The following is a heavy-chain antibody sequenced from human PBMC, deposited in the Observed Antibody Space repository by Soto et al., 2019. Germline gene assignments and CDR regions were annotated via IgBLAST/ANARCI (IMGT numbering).Heavy chain of an antibody. V-gene: IGHV4-4*02. Sequence: PSETLSLTCAVSGGSISSSNWWSWVRQPPGKGLEWIGEIYHSGSTNYNPSLKSRVTISVDKSKNQFSLKLSSVTAADTAVYYCAKTGGAVDGFDYWGQGTLVTVSS. CDR1: GGSISSSNW. CDR2: IYHSGST. D-gene: IGHD6-19*01. J-gene: IGHJ4*02. CDR3: AKTGGAVDGFDY.